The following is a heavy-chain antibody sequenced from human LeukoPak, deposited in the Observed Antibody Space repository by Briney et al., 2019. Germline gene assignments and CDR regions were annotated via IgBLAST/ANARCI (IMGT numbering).Heavy chain of an antibody. CDR3: ARGETTVTRGWFDP. V-gene: IGHV3-30-3*01. Sequence: GGSLRLSCAASGFTFSSYWMSWDRQAPGKGLEWVAVISHDGSNKYYADSVKGRFTISRDNSKNTLYLQMNSLRAEDTAVYYCARGETTVTRGWFDPWGQGTLVTVSS. D-gene: IGHD4-17*01. J-gene: IGHJ5*02. CDR1: GFTFSSYW. CDR2: ISHDGSNK.